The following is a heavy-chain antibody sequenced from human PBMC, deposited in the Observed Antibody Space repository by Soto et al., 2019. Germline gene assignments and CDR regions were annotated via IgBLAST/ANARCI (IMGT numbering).Heavy chain of an antibody. CDR3: ARGQFYAFDI. CDR1: GVSISIPNW. V-gene: IGHV4-4*02. D-gene: IGHD4-4*01. Sequence: QVQLQESGPGLVKPSGTLSLTCAVSGVSISIPNWWAWVRQAPGKGLEWIGEIDHSGTTNYNPSLNSRVTISLDRSKSQFSLRLSSVAAADTAVYFCARGQFYAFDIWGQGTMVTVSS. J-gene: IGHJ3*02. CDR2: IDHSGTT.